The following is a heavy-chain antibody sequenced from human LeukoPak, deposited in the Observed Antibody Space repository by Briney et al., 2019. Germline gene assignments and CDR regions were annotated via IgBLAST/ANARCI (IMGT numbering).Heavy chain of an antibody. J-gene: IGHJ5*02. CDR2: ISNDGSNK. Sequence: PGRSLRLSCAASGFTFSTYGMHWVRQAPGKGLEWVAVISNDGSNKLYGDSVKGRFTISRDNSKNTLYLQMNSLRAEDTAVYYCARSDADMAAWGQGTLVTVSS. CDR3: ARSDADMAA. V-gene: IGHV3-30*03. D-gene: IGHD2-15*01. CDR1: GFTFSTYG.